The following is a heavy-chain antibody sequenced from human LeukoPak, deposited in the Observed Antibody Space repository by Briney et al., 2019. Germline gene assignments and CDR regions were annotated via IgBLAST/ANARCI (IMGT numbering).Heavy chain of an antibody. CDR3: ARDPDTIFGVVYAFDI. J-gene: IGHJ3*02. D-gene: IGHD3-3*01. CDR1: GFTFSSYS. Sequence: GGSLRLSCAASGFTFSSYSMNWVRQAPGKGLEWVSSISSSSSYVYYADSVKGRFTISRDNAKNSLYLQMSSLRAEDTAVYYCARDPDTIFGVVYAFDICGQGTMVTVSS. CDR2: ISSSSSYV. V-gene: IGHV3-21*01.